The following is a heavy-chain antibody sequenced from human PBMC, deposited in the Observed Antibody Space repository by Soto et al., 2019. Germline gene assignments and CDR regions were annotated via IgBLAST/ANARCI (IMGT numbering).Heavy chain of an antibody. CDR2: ISAYNGNT. CDR1: GYTFTSYG. CDR3: ARHDPYYDILTGYADY. D-gene: IGHD3-9*01. V-gene: IGHV1-18*01. Sequence: ASVKVSCKASGYTFTSYGISWVRQAPGQGLEWMGWISAYNGNTNYAQKLQGRVTMTTDTSTSTAYMELRSLRSADTAVYYCARHDPYYDILTGYADYWGQGPLVTVSS. J-gene: IGHJ4*02.